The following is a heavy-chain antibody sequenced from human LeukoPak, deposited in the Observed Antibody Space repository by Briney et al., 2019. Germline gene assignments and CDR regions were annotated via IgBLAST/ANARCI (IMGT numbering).Heavy chain of an antibody. CDR3: ARGAGYCSSTGCYSDFDY. CDR2: VNPDSGGT. V-gene: IGHV1-2*02. D-gene: IGHD2-2*01. J-gene: IGHJ4*02. Sequence: ASVKVSCKTSGYTFTGYFIHWVRQAPGQGLEWMGWVNPDSGGTNYAQKFQGRVTMTRDTSISTAYMELSRLRSDDTAVYYCARGAGYCSSTGCYSDFDYWGQGTLVTVSS. CDR1: GYTFTGYF.